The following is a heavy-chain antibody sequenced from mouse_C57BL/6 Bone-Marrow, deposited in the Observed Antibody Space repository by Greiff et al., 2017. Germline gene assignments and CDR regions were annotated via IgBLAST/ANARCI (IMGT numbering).Heavy chain of an antibody. Sequence: EVKLMESGPGLVKPSQSLSLTCSVTGYSITSGYYWNWIRQFPGNKLEWMGYISYDGSNNYNPSLKNRISITRDTSKNQFVLKLNSVTTEDTATYYCARDQDDYDGAYWGQGTLVTVSA. CDR2: ISYDGSN. CDR3: ARDQDDYDGAY. V-gene: IGHV3-6*01. CDR1: GYSITSGYY. D-gene: IGHD2-4*01. J-gene: IGHJ3*01.